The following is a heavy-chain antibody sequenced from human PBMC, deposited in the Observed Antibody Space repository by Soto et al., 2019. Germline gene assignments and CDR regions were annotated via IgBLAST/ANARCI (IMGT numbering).Heavy chain of an antibody. CDR2: IYYRGST. CDR3: ARAQRTTVTIITAVEYYFDY. V-gene: IGHV4-31*03. CDR1: GGSISSGGYY. Sequence: QVQLQASGPGLVKPSQTLSLTCTVSGGSISSGGYYWSWIRQHPGKGLEWIGYIYYRGSTYYNPSLKSRVTISVDTSKNPFSLKLSSVTAADTAVYYCARAQRTTVTIITAVEYYFDYWVRGTLVTVSS. J-gene: IGHJ4*02. D-gene: IGHD4-17*01.